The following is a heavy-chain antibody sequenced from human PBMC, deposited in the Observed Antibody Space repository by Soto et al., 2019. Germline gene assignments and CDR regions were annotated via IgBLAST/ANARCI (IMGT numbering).Heavy chain of an antibody. CDR1: GYRFTSYA. CDR2: INVGNGNT. CDR3: ARTKYNWNSGDYYYYMDV. V-gene: IGHV1-3*01. Sequence: ASVKVSCKASGYRFTSYAMHWVRQAPGQRLEWMGWINVGNGNTKYSQKFQGRVTITRDTSASTAYMELSSLRSEDTAMYYCARTKYNWNSGDYYYYMDVWGKGTTVTVSS. D-gene: IGHD1-7*01. J-gene: IGHJ6*03.